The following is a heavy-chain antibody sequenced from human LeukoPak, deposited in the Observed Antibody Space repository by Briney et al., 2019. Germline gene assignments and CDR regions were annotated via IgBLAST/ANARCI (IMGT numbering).Heavy chain of an antibody. D-gene: IGHD4-23*01. CDR2: INSDGRGI. CDR3: TRDVRWPSSGFDY. J-gene: IGHJ4*02. CDR1: GFTFTSYW. Sequence: GGSLRLSCAASGFTFTSYWMHWVRQAPGKGLVWVSRINSDGRGITYADSVKGRFNISRDNAKNTLYLQMNSLRAEDTAVYYCTRDVRWPSSGFDYWGQGTLVTVSS. V-gene: IGHV3-74*03.